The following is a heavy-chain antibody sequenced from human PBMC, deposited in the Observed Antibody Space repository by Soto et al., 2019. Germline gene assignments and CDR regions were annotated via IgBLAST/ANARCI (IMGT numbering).Heavy chain of an antibody. CDR1: GGSISSGVYY. CDR3: ASGRDGYNDY. Sequence: QVQLQESGPGLVKPSQTLSLTCTVSGGSISSGVYYWSWIRQHPGKGLEWIGYIYYSGNTYYNPSLKSGLTRSVDTSKNQFSLKLSSVTAADTAVYYCASGRDGYNDYWGQGTLVTVSS. CDR2: IYYSGNT. V-gene: IGHV4-31*03. D-gene: IGHD5-12*01. J-gene: IGHJ4*02.